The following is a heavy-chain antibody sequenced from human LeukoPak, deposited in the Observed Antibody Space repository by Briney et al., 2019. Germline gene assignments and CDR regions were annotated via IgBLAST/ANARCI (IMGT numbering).Heavy chain of an antibody. J-gene: IGHJ4*02. D-gene: IGHD3-16*02. CDR2: ISAYNDNT. CDR3: ARVGITFGGVIDPDY. CDR1: GYTFTSYG. Sequence: ASVKVSCKASGYTFTSYGISWVRQAPGQGLEWMGWISAYNDNTNYAQKLQGRVTMTTDTSTSTAYMELRSLRSDDTAVYYCARVGITFGGVIDPDYWGQGTLVTVSS. V-gene: IGHV1-18*04.